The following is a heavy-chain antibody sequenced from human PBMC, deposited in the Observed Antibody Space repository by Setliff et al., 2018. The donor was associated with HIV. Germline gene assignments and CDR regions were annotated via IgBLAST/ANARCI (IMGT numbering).Heavy chain of an antibody. V-gene: IGHV3-48*02. CDR1: GFNFKTYG. D-gene: IGHD3-10*01. J-gene: IGHJ3*02. CDR3: AKVFAFGVDAFDI. Sequence: GGSLRLSCAASGFNFKTYGMTWVRQAPGKGLDWVAHIGSSNHGIHYTASVQGRFTVSRDNANNLLFLQMNNLRDEDTAVYYCAKVFAFGVDAFDIWGQGTVVTVSS. CDR2: IGSSNHGI.